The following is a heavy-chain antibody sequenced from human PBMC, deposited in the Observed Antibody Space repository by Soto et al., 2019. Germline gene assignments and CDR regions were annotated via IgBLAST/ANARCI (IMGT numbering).Heavy chain of an antibody. CDR1: GYSFTSYW. V-gene: IGHV5-51*01. Sequence: PGESLKISCKGSGYSFTSYWIGWVRQMPGKGLEWMGIIYPGDSDTRYSPSFQGQVTISADKSISTAYLQWSSLKASDTAMYYCARRRFLEWLPRDYYFDYWGQGTLVTVSS. D-gene: IGHD3-3*01. J-gene: IGHJ4*02. CDR3: ARRRFLEWLPRDYYFDY. CDR2: IYPGDSDT.